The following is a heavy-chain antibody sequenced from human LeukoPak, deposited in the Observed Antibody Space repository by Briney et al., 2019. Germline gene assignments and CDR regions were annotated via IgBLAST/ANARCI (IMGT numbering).Heavy chain of an antibody. CDR2: IDPSDSYT. D-gene: IGHD6-19*01. CDR3: ASGIAVAGNP. J-gene: IGHJ5*02. Sequence: VESLRLSCKGSGYSFTSYWISWVRQMPGKGLEWMGRIDPSDSYTNYSPSFQGHVTISADKSISTAYLQWSSLKASDTAMYYCASGIAVAGNPWGQGPLLPDSS. CDR1: GYSFTSYW. V-gene: IGHV5-10-1*01.